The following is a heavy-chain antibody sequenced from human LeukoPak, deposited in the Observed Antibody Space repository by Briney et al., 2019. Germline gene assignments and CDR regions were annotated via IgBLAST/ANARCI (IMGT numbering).Heavy chain of an antibody. CDR2: ISNNGGT. D-gene: IGHD1-7*01. Sequence: SETLSLTCSVSGGSFNNDYWSWIRQTPGKGLEWIGYISNNGGTIYNPSLKTRVTISVDTSKNQFFLKLASVTAADTAVYFCVRDRGPNLNYYKDVWGKGTTVTVSS. V-gene: IGHV4-59*01. CDR3: VRDRGPNLNYYKDV. J-gene: IGHJ6*03. CDR1: GGSFNNDY.